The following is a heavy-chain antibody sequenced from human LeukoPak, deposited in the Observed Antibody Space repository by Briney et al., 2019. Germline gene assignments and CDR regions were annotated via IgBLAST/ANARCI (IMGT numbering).Heavy chain of an antibody. V-gene: IGHV4-59*01. CDR3: ARGSWTTVKYYFDY. CDR1: GDSISSYY. D-gene: IGHD4-17*01. CDR2: IYTSGST. Sequence: SETLSLTCTVSGDSISSYYWSWVRQPPGKGLEWVGYIYTSGSTNYNPSLKSRVTISVDTSKNQFSLKLSSVTAADTAVYYCARGSWTTVKYYFDYWGQGTLVTVSS. J-gene: IGHJ4*02.